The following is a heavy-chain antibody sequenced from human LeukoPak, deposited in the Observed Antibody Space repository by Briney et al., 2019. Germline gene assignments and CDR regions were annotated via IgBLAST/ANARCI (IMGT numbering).Heavy chain of an antibody. V-gene: IGHV3-53*01. J-gene: IGHJ4*02. CDR2: IYSGGST. CDR1: GFTFSSYA. D-gene: IGHD3-10*01. Sequence: GGSLRLSCAASGFTFSSYAMSWVRQAPGKGLEWVSVIYSGGSTYYADSVKGRFTISRDNSKNTLYLQMNSLRAEDTAVYYCARARMVRGVIPYHYFDYWGQGTLVTVSS. CDR3: ARARMVRGVIPYHYFDY.